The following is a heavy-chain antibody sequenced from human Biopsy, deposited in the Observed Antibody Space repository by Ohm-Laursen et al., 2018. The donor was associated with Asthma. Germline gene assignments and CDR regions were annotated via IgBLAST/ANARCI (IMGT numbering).Heavy chain of an antibody. CDR2: ISYDGSNK. Sequence: LSLTCAASGFTFSSFGMHWVRQAPGKGLEWVACISYDGSNKYYADSVRGRFTISRDFSKNTLHLQMHSLRVEDTAVYYCARGDSSGWSHYYFDYWGQGTLVTVSS. V-gene: IGHV3-30*03. CDR3: ARGDSSGWSHYYFDY. CDR1: GFTFSSFG. D-gene: IGHD6-19*01. J-gene: IGHJ4*02.